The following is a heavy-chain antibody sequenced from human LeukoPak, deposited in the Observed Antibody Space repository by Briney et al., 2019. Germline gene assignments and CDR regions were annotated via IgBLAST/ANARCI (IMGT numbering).Heavy chain of an antibody. Sequence: QSGGSLRLSCAASGFTFNTYGMNWVRQAPGKGLEWVSSISSSSSYIYNADAVKGRFTISRDNAKNALYLLMNSLTVEDTAVYYCASGAYSHYDSSGYLYFTMDVWGQGTTVTVSS. CDR1: GFTFNTYG. CDR3: ASGAYSHYDSSGYLYFTMDV. D-gene: IGHD3-22*01. V-gene: IGHV3-21*01. CDR2: ISSSSSYI. J-gene: IGHJ6*02.